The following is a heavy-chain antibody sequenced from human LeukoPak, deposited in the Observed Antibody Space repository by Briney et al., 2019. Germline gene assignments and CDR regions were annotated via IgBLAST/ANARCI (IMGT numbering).Heavy chain of an antibody. Sequence: GGSLRLSCVASGFTYHKYWMIWVRQAPGRGLEWVANIKEDGSEKYYLDSVKGRFTISRDNAQNSLYLEMSSLTAEDTAVYYCAGRRATISGVVAYHDNGMDVWGQGTMVTVSS. CDR1: GFTYHKYW. D-gene: IGHD3-3*01. CDR3: AGRRATISGVVAYHDNGMDV. V-gene: IGHV3-7*01. CDR2: IKEDGSEK. J-gene: IGHJ6*02.